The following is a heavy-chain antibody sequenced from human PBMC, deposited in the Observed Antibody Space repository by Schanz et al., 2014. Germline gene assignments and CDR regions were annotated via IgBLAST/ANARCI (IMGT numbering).Heavy chain of an antibody. J-gene: IGHJ4*02. V-gene: IGHV4-34*01. CDR1: GGPFSGY. CDR3: ARTFRCGGGECSTWAD. CDR2: INHSGST. Sequence: QVQLQQWGAGLLKPSETLSLTCAVSGGPFSGYWGWIRQPPGKGLEWIGEINHSGSTNYNPTLKSRVTISGDTSRNQFSLKLSSVTAADTAVYYCARTFRCGGGECSTWADWGQGTLVTVSS. D-gene: IGHD2-21*01.